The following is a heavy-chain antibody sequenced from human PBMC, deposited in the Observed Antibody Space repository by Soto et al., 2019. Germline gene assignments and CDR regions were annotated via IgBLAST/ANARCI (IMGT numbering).Heavy chain of an antibody. D-gene: IGHD5-12*01. J-gene: IGHJ4*02. Sequence: QVQLQQWGAGLLKPSETLSLNCAVNGGSLSGFYWSWIRQPPGKGLEWIGEIKDGGYTNYSPSLKLRXTXSXXRSNNQFSLRLNSVTAADTGVYYCARGQEGVVATHWDQGALVTVSS. CDR2: IKDGGYT. CDR3: ARGQEGVVATH. CDR1: GGSLSGFY. V-gene: IGHV4-34*01.